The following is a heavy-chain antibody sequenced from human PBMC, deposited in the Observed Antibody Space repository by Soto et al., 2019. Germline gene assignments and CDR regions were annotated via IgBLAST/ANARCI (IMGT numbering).Heavy chain of an antibody. V-gene: IGHV3-23*01. CDR2: ISGSGGST. CDR1: GFTFSSYA. Sequence: EVPLLESGGGLVQPGGSLRLSCAASGFTFSSYAMSWVRQAPGKGLERVSVISGSGGSTYYADSVKGRFTISRDNSENTVKLQMSSLMSEYMAVSYCTRRGSGCYCGCWGQGTPVTVSS. J-gene: IGHJ4*02. D-gene: IGHD1-26*01. CDR3: TRRGSGCYCGC.